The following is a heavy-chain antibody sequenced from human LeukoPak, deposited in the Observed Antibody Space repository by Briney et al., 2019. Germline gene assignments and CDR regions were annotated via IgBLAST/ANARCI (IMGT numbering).Heavy chain of an antibody. CDR1: GGTFSSYA. Sequence: SVKVSCKASGGTFSSYAISWVRQAPGQGLEWMGKIIPIFGTANYAQRFQGRVTITTDESTSTAYMELSSLRSEDTAVYYCARIGYYYGSGSYYSPWGQGTLVTVSS. CDR3: ARIGYYYGSGSYYSP. CDR2: IIPIFGTA. V-gene: IGHV1-69*05. D-gene: IGHD3-10*01. J-gene: IGHJ5*02.